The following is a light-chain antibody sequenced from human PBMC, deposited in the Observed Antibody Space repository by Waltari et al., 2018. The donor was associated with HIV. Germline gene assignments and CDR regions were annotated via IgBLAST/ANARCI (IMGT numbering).Light chain of an antibody. CDR3: QQYYNWPGT. CDR2: GAS. J-gene: IGKJ2*01. CDR1: QSVSRN. V-gene: IGKV3-15*01. Sequence: EIVMTKSPATLSVSPGERATLSCRISQSVSRNLDWCQQKAGQARRLLIYGASARATGIPARFSGSGSGTEFTLTISSLQSEDCAVYYCQQYYNWPGTFGQGTKLEIK.